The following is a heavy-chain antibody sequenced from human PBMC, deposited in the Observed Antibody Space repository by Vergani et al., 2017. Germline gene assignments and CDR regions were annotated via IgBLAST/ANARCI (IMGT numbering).Heavy chain of an antibody. D-gene: IGHD4-17*01. Sequence: QVQLQESGPGLVKPSQTLSLTCTVSGGSISSGSYYWSWIRQPAGKGLEWIGRIYTSGSTNYNPSLKSRLTLSVDTSKNQFSLSLRSVTAADTAVYYCVRSGIGYADLPRDYWGQGMLVTVSS. CDR1: GGSISSGSYY. CDR2: IYTSGST. J-gene: IGHJ4*02. V-gene: IGHV4-61*02. CDR3: VRSGIGYADLPRDY.